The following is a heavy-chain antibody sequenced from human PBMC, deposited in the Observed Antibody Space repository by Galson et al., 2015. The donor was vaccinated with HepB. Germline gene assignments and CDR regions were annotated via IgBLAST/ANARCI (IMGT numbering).Heavy chain of an antibody. J-gene: IGHJ3*02. CDR3: ARGQPLSSSWYALDI. CDR1: GGSFSGYY. Sequence: ETLSLTCAVYGGSFSGYYWSWIRQPPGKGLEWIGEINHSGSTNYNPSLKSRVSISVDTSKNQFSLKLSSVTAADTAVYYCARGQPLSSSWYALDIWGQGTMVTVSS. D-gene: IGHD6-13*01. V-gene: IGHV4-34*01. CDR2: INHSGST.